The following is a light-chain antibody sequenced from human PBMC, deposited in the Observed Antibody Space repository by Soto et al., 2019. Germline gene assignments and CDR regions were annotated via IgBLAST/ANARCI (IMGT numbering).Light chain of an antibody. CDR3: SSYTSSSTYV. V-gene: IGLV2-14*01. CDR1: SSDVGGYNY. Sequence: QSALNQPASGSGSPGQSITISCTGTSSDVGGYNYVSWYQQHPGKAPKLMIYDVSNRPSGVSNRFSGSKSGNTASLTISGLQDEDEADYYCSSYTSSSTYVFGTGTKLTV. CDR2: DVS. J-gene: IGLJ1*01.